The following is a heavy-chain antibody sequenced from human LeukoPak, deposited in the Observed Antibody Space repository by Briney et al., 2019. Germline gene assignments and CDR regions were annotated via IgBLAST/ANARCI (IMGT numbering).Heavy chain of an antibody. D-gene: IGHD1-14*01. CDR2: INPNSGGT. Sequence: ASVKVSCKASGYTFTSYHMHWVRQAPGQGLEWMGWINPNSGGTNYAQKFQGWVTMTRDTSISTAYMELSRLRSDDTAVYYCARAETQTDAFDIWGQGTMVTVSS. CDR1: GYTFTSYH. CDR3: ARAETQTDAFDI. V-gene: IGHV1-2*04. J-gene: IGHJ3*02.